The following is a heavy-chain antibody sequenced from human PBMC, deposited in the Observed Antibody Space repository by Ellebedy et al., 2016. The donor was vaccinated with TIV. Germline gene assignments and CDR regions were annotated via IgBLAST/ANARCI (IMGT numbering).Heavy chain of an antibody. Sequence: GESLKISCKGSGYTFSVYWIAWVRQMPGKGLEWMGIIYPGDSDARYSPSFQGQVTISVDKSSDTAYLQWSSLKASDTAIYYCARRDADNLGSDYWGQGTLVTVSS. D-gene: IGHD5-24*01. CDR3: ARRDADNLGSDY. CDR2: IYPGDSDA. V-gene: IGHV5-51*01. J-gene: IGHJ4*02. CDR1: GYTFSVYW.